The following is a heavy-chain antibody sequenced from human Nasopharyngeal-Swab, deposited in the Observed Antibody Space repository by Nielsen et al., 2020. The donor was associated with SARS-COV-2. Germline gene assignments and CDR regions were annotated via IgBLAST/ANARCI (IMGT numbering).Heavy chain of an antibody. V-gene: IGHV4-39*07. CDR3: ARIPTGTTSGATY. CDR1: GTSVNNGDYF. CDR2: IYHLGTT. D-gene: IGHD1-1*01. J-gene: IGHJ4*02. Sequence: SETLSLTCGVSGTSVNNGDYFWGWIRQSPGKGLEWIGRIYHLGTTYYNTSLKSRVTISIDTSKNQFSLKMQSVTAADSAMYYCARIPTGTTSGATYWGQGTLVSVSS.